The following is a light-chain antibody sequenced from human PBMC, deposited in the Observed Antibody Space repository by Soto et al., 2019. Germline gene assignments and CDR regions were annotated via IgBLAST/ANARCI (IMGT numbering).Light chain of an antibody. CDR3: CSYAGIYSRWV. Sequence: QSALTQPASVSGSPGQSITISCTGTSSDVGRYNLVSWYQQHPGKAPKLMIFEVTERPSGVSSRFSGSKSVNTASLTISGLQAEDEADYYCCSYAGIYSRWVFGGGTKVTVL. J-gene: IGLJ3*02. CDR1: SSDVGRYNL. V-gene: IGLV2-23*02. CDR2: EVT.